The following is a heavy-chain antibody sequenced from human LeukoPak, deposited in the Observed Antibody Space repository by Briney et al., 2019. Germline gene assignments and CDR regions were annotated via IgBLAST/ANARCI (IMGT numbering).Heavy chain of an antibody. D-gene: IGHD6-13*01. J-gene: IGHJ4*02. Sequence: GGSLRLSCAASGFTFSSYAMSWVRQAPGKGLEWVSAISGSGDITYYADPLEGRFTISRDNSKNTLYLQMNSLRAEDTAVYYCAKDGASGYSSNCYFDYWGQGTLVTVSS. CDR2: ISGSGDIT. V-gene: IGHV3-23*01. CDR3: AKDGASGYSSNCYFDY. CDR1: GFTFSSYA.